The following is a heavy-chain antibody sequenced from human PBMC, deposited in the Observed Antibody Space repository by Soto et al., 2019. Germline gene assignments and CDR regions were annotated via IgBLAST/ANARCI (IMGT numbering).Heavy chain of an antibody. Sequence: SESLSLTCAVHGVSFSGYFWTWIRQPPGKGLEWIAEITEGGTTNYRPSLKSRVSIAVDSSKRQVSLTLSSVTAPDTAKYYCARGADAILPPDFDYWSQGSVVT. V-gene: IGHV4-34*01. CDR3: ARGADAILPPDFDY. D-gene: IGHD3-3*01. CDR2: ITEGGTT. J-gene: IGHJ4*02. CDR1: GVSFSGYF.